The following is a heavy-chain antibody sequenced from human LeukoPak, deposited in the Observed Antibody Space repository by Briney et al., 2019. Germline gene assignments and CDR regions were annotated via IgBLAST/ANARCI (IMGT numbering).Heavy chain of an antibody. CDR3: ARGSAAAGTGY. CDR2: INHSGST. D-gene: IGHD6-13*01. CDR1: GGSFSGYY. Sequence: PSETLSLTCAVYGGSFSGYYWSWIRQPPGKGLEWIGEINHSGSTNYNPSLKTRVTISVDTSKNQVSLKLSSVTAADTAVYYCARGSAAAGTGYWGQGTLVTVSS. V-gene: IGHV4-34*01. J-gene: IGHJ4*02.